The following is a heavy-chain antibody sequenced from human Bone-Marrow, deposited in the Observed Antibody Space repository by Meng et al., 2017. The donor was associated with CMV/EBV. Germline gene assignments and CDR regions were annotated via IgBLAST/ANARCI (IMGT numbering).Heavy chain of an antibody. V-gene: IGHV3-15*01. CDR3: TTGSKPRVTMVRGVAY. J-gene: IGHJ4*02. CDR1: GFTFSNAW. Sequence: GESLKISCAASGFTFSNAWMSWVRQAPGKGLEWVGRIKSKTDGGTTDYAAPVKGRFTISRDDSKNTLYLQMNSLKTEDTAVYYCTTGSKPRVTMVRGVAYWGQGTLVTVSS. D-gene: IGHD3-10*01. CDR2: IKSKTDGGTT.